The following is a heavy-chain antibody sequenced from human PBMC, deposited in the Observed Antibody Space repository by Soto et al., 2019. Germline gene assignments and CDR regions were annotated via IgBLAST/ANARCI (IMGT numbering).Heavy chain of an antibody. CDR1: GGSISSGDYY. CDR3: ASRHSSPYFDY. CDR2: IYYSGGT. Sequence: QVQLQESGPGLVKPSQTLSLTCTVSGGSISSGDYYWSWIRQPPGKGLEWIGSIYYSGGTYYNPSLKSRVSISVDTSKNQFSLKLNSVTAADTAVYYCASRHSSPYFDYWGQGTLVTVSS. D-gene: IGHD6-13*01. V-gene: IGHV4-30-4*01. J-gene: IGHJ4*02.